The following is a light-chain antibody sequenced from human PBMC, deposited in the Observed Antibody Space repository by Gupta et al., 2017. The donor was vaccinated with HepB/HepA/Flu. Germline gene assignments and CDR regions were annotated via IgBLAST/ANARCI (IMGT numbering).Light chain of an antibody. CDR1: QSLLHSNGYNY. CDR3: MQARQTPPT. V-gene: IGKV2-28*01. CDR2: LGS. J-gene: IGKJ4*01. Sequence: DIVMTQSTLSLPVTPGEPASISCRSSQSLLHSNGYNYLDWYLQKPGQSPQLLIYLGSNRASGVPDRFSGSGSGTDFTLKISRVEAEDVGVYYCMQARQTPPTFGGGTKVGIK.